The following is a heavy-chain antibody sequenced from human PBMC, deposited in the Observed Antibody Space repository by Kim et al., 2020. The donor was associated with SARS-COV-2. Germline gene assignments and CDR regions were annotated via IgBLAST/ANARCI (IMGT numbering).Heavy chain of an antibody. CDR3: ARRVMYYYGSGSQNWFDP. V-gene: IGHV4-39*01. J-gene: IGHJ5*02. D-gene: IGHD3-10*01. Sequence: SETLSLTCTVSGGSISSSSYYWGWIRQPPGKGLEWIGSIYYSGSTYYNPSLKSRVTISVDTSKNQFSLKLSSVTAADTAVYYSARRVMYYYGSGSQNWFDPWGQGTLVTVSS. CDR1: GGSISSSSYY. CDR2: IYYSGST.